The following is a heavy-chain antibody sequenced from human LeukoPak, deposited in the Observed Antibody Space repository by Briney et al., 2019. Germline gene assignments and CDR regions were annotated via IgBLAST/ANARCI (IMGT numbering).Heavy chain of an antibody. CDR3: AREYYDFWSGHLFDP. D-gene: IGHD3-3*01. V-gene: IGHV3-21*01. Sequence: PGGSLRLSCAASGFTFSSYSMNWVRQAPGKGLEWVSSISSSSSYIYYADSVKGRFTISRDDAKNSLYLQMNSLRAEDTAVYYCAREYYDFWSGHLFDPWGQGTLVTVSS. CDR1: GFTFSSYS. CDR2: ISSSSSYI. J-gene: IGHJ5*02.